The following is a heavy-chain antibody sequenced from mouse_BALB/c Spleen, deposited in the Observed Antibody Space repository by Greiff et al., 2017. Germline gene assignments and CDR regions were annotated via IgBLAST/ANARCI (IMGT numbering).Heavy chain of an antibody. D-gene: IGHD2-14*01. V-gene: IGHV1S127*01. CDR1: GYTFTSYW. J-gene: IGHJ3*01. CDR3: TRSNYRYDRCAY. CDR2: IDPSDSYT. Sequence: QVQLQQPGAELVKPGASVKMSCKASGYTFTSYWMHWVKQRPGQGLEWIGVIDPSDSYTSYNQKFKGKATLTVDTSSSTAYMQLSSLTSEDSAVYYCTRSNYRYDRCAYWGQGTLVTVSA.